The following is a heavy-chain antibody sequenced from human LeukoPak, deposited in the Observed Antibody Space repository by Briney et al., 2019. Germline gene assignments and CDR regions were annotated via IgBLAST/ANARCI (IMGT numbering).Heavy chain of an antibody. CDR2: IYYSGLT. J-gene: IGHJ4*02. D-gene: IGHD2-15*01. V-gene: IGHV4-39*01. CDR3: ARDCSGGSCYDY. CDR1: GVSISSSSYY. Sequence: SETLSLTCTVSGVSISSSSYYWGWIRQPPGKGLEWIGSIYYSGLTFYNPSLKSRVTISVDTSKNQFSLKLSSVTAADTAVYYCARDCSGGSCYDYWGQGTPVTVSS.